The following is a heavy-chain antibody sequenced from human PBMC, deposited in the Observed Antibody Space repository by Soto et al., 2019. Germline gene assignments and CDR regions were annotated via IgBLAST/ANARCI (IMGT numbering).Heavy chain of an antibody. CDR3: AHRSYNNYLDY. CDR2: IYWDDDK. D-gene: IGHD1-26*01. V-gene: IGHV2-5*02. Sequence: SGPTLVNPTQTLTLTCTFSGFSISTSGVGVGWIRQPPGKALEWLTLIYWDDDKRYSPSLKSRLTITKDTSKNRVVLTITNMDPVDTATYYCAHRSYNNYLDYWGQGTLVTVSS. J-gene: IGHJ4*02. CDR1: GFSISTSGVG.